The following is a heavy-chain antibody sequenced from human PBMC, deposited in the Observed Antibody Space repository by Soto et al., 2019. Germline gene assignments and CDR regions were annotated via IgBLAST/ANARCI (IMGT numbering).Heavy chain of an antibody. Sequence: PSETLSLTCTLSGGSISGYYWSWIRQPPGKGLEWIGYIYYSGRTYYNPSLKSRVTISVDTSKNQFSLKLSSVTAADTAVYYCARGHLGITTTGTWYDFDYWGQGTLVTVSS. CDR2: IYYSGRT. J-gene: IGHJ4*02. CDR3: ARGHLGITTTGTWYDFDY. V-gene: IGHV4-59*01. D-gene: IGHD2-15*01. CDR1: GGSISGYY.